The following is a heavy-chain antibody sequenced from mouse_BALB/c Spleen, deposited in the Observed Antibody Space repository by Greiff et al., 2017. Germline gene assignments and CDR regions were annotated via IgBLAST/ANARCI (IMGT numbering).Heavy chain of an antibody. V-gene: IGHV1-14*01. CDR1: GYTFTSYV. CDR2: INPYNDGT. Sequence: EVKLMESGPELVKPGASVKMSCKASGYTFTSYVMHWVKQKPGQGLEWIGYINPYNDGTKYNEKFKGKATLTSDKSSSTAYMEHSSLTSEDSAVYYCARMENDGYQFRYYFDYWGQGTTLTVSS. J-gene: IGHJ2*01. CDR3: ARMENDGYQFRYYFDY. D-gene: IGHD2-3*01.